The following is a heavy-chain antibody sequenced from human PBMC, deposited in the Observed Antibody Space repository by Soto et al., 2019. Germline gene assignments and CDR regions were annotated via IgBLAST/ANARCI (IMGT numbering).Heavy chain of an antibody. J-gene: IGHJ4*02. CDR2: IYYSGST. Sequence: SETLSLTCDVYGGSISSYYWSWIRQPPGKGLEWIGYIYYSGSTNYNPSLKSRVTISVDTSKNQFSLKLSSVTAADTAVYYCARDQGEYDSSGYYSNFDYWGQGTLVTVSS. CDR1: GGSISSYY. CDR3: ARDQGEYDSSGYYSNFDY. D-gene: IGHD3-22*01. V-gene: IGHV4-59*01.